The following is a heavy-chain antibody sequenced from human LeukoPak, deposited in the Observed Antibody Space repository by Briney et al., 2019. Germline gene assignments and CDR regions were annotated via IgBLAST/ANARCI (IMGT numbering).Heavy chain of an antibody. CDR2: MNPNSGNT. J-gene: IGHJ4*02. CDR1: GYTFTSYD. Sequence: ASVKVSCKASGYTFTSYDINWVRQATGQGLEWMGWMNPNSGNTGYARKFQGRVTMTRNTSISTAYMELSSLRSEDTAVYYCARFSSSDFDYWGQGTLVTVSS. D-gene: IGHD6-13*01. V-gene: IGHV1-8*01. CDR3: ARFSSSDFDY.